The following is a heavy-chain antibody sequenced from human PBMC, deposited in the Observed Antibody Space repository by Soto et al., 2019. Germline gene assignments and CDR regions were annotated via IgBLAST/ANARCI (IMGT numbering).Heavy chain of an antibody. CDR2: IYYSGST. CDR1: GGSISSSSYY. D-gene: IGHD3-22*01. J-gene: IGHJ4*02. CDR3: MLGSGWKDFDY. Sequence: QLQLQESGPGLVKPSETLSLTCTVSGGSISSSSYYWGWIRQPPGKGLEWSGSIYYSGSTSYNPSLKIRVTVSVDTSNNPFSLKLSSVTAADPAVSYCMLGSGWKDFDYWGQGTLVTVSS. V-gene: IGHV4-39*01.